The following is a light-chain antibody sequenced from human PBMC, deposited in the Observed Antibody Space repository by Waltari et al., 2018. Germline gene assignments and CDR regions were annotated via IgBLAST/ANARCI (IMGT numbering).Light chain of an antibody. CDR2: LGS. V-gene: IGKV2-28*01. Sequence: DIVMTQSPLSLPVTPGEPASISCRSSQSLLHSNGYNYLDWYLQKPGQSPQLLIYLGSNRASGVPDRFSGSGSGTDFILKISRVEAEDVGVYYCMQALQTPTFGPGTKVDIK. J-gene: IGKJ3*01. CDR3: MQALQTPT. CDR1: QSLLHSNGYNY.